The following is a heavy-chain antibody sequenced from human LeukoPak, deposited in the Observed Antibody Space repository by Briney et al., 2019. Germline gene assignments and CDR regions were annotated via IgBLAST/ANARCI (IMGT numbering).Heavy chain of an antibody. CDR1: GFTFSSYA. Sequence: GGSLRLSCAASGFTFSSYAMSWVRQAPGKGLEWVSATSGSGGSTYYADSVKGRFTISRDNSKNTLYLQMNSLRAEDTAVYYCAKVPNQRFYYYYMDVWGKGTTVTVSS. J-gene: IGHJ6*03. D-gene: IGHD1-14*01. V-gene: IGHV3-23*01. CDR3: AKVPNQRFYYYYMDV. CDR2: TSGSGGST.